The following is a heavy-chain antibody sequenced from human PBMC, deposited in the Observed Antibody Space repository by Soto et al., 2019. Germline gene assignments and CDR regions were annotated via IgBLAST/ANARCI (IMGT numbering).Heavy chain of an antibody. CDR1: GYSFTSYW. J-gene: IGHJ6*02. D-gene: IGHD1-1*01. CDR2: IDPSDSYT. V-gene: IGHV5-10-1*01. CDR3: ARQGYGGNNYDMDV. Sequence: GESLKISCKGAGYSFTSYWISWVRQMPGNGLEWMGRIDPSDSYTNYSPSFQGHVTISADKSISTAYLQWSSLKASDTAMYYCARQGYGGNNYDMDVWGQGTTVTVSS.